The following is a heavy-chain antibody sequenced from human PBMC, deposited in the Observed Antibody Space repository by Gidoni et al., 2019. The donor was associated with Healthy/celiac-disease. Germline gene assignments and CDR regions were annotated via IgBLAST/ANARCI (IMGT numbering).Heavy chain of an antibody. J-gene: IGHJ5*02. CDR3: TKEDYYDSSGYPYNWFDP. V-gene: IGHV3-49*03. CDR1: GFTSGDYA. D-gene: IGHD3-22*01. CDR2: SRSKAYGGTT. Sequence: EVQLVESGGGLVQPGRSLRLSCTASGFTSGDYAMSWFRQAPGKGLEWVGFSRSKAYGGTTEYAASVKGRFTISRDDSKSIAYLQMNSLKTEDTAVYYCTKEDYYDSSGYPYNWFDPWGQGTLVTVSS.